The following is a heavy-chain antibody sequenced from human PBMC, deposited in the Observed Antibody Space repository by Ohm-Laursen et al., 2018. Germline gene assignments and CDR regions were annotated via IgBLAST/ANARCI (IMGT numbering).Heavy chain of an antibody. CDR1: GYTFTAYH. V-gene: IGHV1-2*02. CDR3: ASDIYCSGGSCSL. CDR2: INPSSGGT. Sequence: SVKVSCKASGYTFTAYHMHWVRQAPGQGLEWMGWINPSSGGTNYAQKFQGRVTMTRDTSISTAYMELSRLRSDDTAVYYCASDIYCSGGSCSLWGQGTLVTVSS. J-gene: IGHJ4*02. D-gene: IGHD2-15*01.